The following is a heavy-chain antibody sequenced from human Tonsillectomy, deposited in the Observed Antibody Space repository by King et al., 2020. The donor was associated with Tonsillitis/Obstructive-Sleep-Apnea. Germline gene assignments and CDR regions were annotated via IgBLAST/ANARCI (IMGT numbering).Heavy chain of an antibody. J-gene: IGHJ4*02. V-gene: IGHV3-30*04. CDR3: AREGFSFWSGYYDY. CDR2: ISYDGSNK. D-gene: IGHD3-3*01. Sequence: VQLVESGGGVVQPGRSLRLSCAASGFTFSSYAMHWVRQAPGKGLEWVAVISYDGSNKYYADSVKGRFTISRDNSKNTLYLQMNSLRAEDTAVYYCAREGFSFWSGYYDYWGQGTLVTVSS. CDR1: GFTFSSYA.